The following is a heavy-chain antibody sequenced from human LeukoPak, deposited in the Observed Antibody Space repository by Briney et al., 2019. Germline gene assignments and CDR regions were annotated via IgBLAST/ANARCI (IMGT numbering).Heavy chain of an antibody. CDR1: GYTFTGYF. V-gene: IGHV1-46*01. D-gene: IGHD3-22*01. Sequence: ASVKVSCKASGYTFTGYFMHWVRQAPGQGLEWMGIINPSGGSTSYAQKFQGRVTMTRDTSTSTVYMELSSLRSEDTAVYYCARVIPEPYYYDSIGYLDYWGQGTLVTVSS. CDR3: ARVIPEPYYYDSIGYLDY. CDR2: INPSGGST. J-gene: IGHJ4*02.